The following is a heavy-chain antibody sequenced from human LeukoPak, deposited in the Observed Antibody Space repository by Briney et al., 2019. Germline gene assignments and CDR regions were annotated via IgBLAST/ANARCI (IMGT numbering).Heavy chain of an antibody. CDR3: ARILRPMSGGDFGGYFDL. CDR1: GGSISSNNYY. V-gene: IGHV4-39*07. D-gene: IGHD3-10*01. J-gene: IGHJ2*01. Sequence: SETLSLTCTVSGGSISSNNYYWGWIRQPPGKGLTWIGSISYTGITYYNPSLRSRVTISVDTSRNQFSLNLSSVIAADTAVYYCARILRPMSGGDFGGYFDLWGRGTLVTVSS. CDR2: ISYTGIT.